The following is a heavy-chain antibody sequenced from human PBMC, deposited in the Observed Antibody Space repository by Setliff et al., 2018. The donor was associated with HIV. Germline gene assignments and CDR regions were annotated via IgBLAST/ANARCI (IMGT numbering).Heavy chain of an antibody. CDR2: ISWDGGST. Sequence: LRLSCAASGFTFDDYTMHWVRQAPGKGLEWVSLISWDGGSTYYADSMKGRFTISRDNSKNSLYLQMNSLRTEDTALYYCAKDIYPLVDIAIPDVWGQGTTVTVSS. V-gene: IGHV3-43*01. CDR3: AKDIYPLVDIAIPDV. J-gene: IGHJ6*02. D-gene: IGHD5-18*01. CDR1: GFTFDDYT.